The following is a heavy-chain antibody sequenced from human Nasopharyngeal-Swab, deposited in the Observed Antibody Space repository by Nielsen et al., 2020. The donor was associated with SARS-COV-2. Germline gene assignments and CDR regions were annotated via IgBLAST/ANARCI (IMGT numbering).Heavy chain of an antibody. Sequence: GESLKISCAASGFTFSDYYMSWIRQAPGKGLEWVSYISSSGSTIYYADSVKGRFTISRDNAKNSLNLQMNSLRAEDTAVYYCATSDIAAAADYWGQGTLVTVSS. V-gene: IGHV3-11*04. D-gene: IGHD6-13*01. J-gene: IGHJ4*02. CDR1: GFTFSDYY. CDR2: ISSSGSTI. CDR3: ATSDIAAAADY.